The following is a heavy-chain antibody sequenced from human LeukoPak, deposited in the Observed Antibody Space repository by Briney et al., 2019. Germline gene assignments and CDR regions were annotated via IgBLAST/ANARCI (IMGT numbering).Heavy chain of an antibody. V-gene: IGHV3-30-3*01. CDR2: ISYDGSNK. J-gene: IGHJ4*02. Sequence: GGSLRLSCAASGFTFSSYSMNWVRQAPGKGLEWVAVISYDGSNKYYADSVKGRFTISRDNSKNTLYLQMNSLRAEDTAVYYCARGAYGPFDYWGQGTLVTVSS. D-gene: IGHD3-10*01. CDR1: GFTFSSYS. CDR3: ARGAYGPFDY.